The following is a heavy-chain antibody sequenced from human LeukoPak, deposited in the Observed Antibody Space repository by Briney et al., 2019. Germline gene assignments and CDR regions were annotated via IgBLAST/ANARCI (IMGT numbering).Heavy chain of an antibody. V-gene: IGHV1-18*01. CDR3: ARDRIGGYDALFDY. J-gene: IGHJ4*02. CDR1: GYTFTSYG. D-gene: IGHD5-12*01. Sequence: ASVKVSCKASGYTFTSYGISWVRRAPGQGLEWMGWISAYNGNTNYAQKLQGRVTMTTDTSTSTAYMELRSLRSDDTAVYYCARDRIGGYDALFDYWGQGTLVTVSS. CDR2: ISAYNGNT.